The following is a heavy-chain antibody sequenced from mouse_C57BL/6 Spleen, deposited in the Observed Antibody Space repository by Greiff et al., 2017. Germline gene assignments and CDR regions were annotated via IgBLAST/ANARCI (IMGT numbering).Heavy chain of an antibody. D-gene: IGHD2-5*01. CDR3: ARGSNYVNIDY. CDR1: GYTFTGYW. J-gene: IGHJ2*01. V-gene: IGHV1-9*01. CDR2: ILPGSGST. Sequence: QVQLQQSGAELMKPGASVTLSCKASGYTFTGYWIEWVKQRPGHGLEWIGEILPGSGSTNYNEKFKGKATFTADTSSNTAYMQRSSLTAEDSANYCCARGSNYVNIDYWGQGTTLTVSS.